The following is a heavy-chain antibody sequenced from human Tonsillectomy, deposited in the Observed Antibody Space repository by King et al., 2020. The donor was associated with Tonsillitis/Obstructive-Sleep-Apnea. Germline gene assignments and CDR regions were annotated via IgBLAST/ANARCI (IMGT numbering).Heavy chain of an antibody. D-gene: IGHD6-6*01. CDR1: GGSIRSSY. CDR3: EGEGGAPRPMIGY. V-gene: IGHV4-59*01. CDR2: IYQSGSV. J-gene: IGHJ4*02. Sequence: MQLQESGPGLVKPSETLSLTCSVSGGSIRSSYWSWIRQTPGQGLEWIGHIYQSGSVYYNPSLKSRVAISIDTSKSQFSLSLYSVTAADTAVYYCEGEGGAPRPMIGYWGQGTQVIVSS.